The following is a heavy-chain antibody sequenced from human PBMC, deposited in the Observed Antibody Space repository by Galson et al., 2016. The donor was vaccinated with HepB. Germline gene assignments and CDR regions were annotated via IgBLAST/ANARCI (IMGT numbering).Heavy chain of an antibody. D-gene: IGHD2/OR15-2a*01. CDR1: GFAFNTYA. V-gene: IGHV3-23*01. Sequence: SLILSCATSGFAFNTYAMNWVRQAPGKGLEWVAGVSGHAGSTYYADSVKGRFAISRDNSKNTLFLQMNGLRADDTAVYYCAKANIIMVTLGIYLDTWGPGTLVTVSS. J-gene: IGHJ4*03. CDR2: VSGHAGST. CDR3: AKANIIMVTLGIYLDT.